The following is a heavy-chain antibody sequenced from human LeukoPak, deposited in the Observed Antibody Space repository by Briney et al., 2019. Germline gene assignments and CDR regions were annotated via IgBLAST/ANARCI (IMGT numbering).Heavy chain of an antibody. CDR1: GYTFTGYY. CDR2: INPNSGGT. D-gene: IGHD1-26*01. Sequence: VASVKVSCKASGYTFTGYYMHWVRQAPGQGLEWMGWINPNSGGTNYAQKFQGRVTMTRDTSISTAYMELSRLGSDDTAVYYCARGRPVGAWAYFDYWGQGTLVTVSS. V-gene: IGHV1-2*02. J-gene: IGHJ4*02. CDR3: ARGRPVGAWAYFDY.